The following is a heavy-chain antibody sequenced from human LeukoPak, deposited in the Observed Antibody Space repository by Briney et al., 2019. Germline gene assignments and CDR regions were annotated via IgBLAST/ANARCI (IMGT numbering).Heavy chain of an antibody. CDR2: ISYDGSNK. D-gene: IGHD4-23*01. CDR1: GFTFSSYG. Sequence: GGSLRLSCAASGFTFSSYGMHWVRQAPGKGLEWVAVISYDGSNKYYADSVKGRFTISRDNSKNTLYLQMNSLRAEDTAVYYCAKDSTVVTPIALDYWGQGTLVTVSS. J-gene: IGHJ4*02. CDR3: AKDSTVVTPIALDY. V-gene: IGHV3-30*18.